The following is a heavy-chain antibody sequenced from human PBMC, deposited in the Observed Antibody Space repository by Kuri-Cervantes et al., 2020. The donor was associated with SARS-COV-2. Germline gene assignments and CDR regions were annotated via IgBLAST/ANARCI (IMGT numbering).Heavy chain of an antibody. V-gene: IGHV1-2*02. D-gene: IGHD2-2*01. CDR3: ARVPKIGHCSSTSCSGHAFDI. CDR1: GYTFTGYY. J-gene: IGHJ3*02. Sequence: ASVNVSCKPSGYTFTGYYMHWVRQAPRQGLEWMGWINPNSGGTNYAQKFQGRVTMTRDTSISTAYMELSRLRSDDTAVYYCARVPKIGHCSSTSCSGHAFDIWGQGTMVTVSS. CDR2: INPNSGGT.